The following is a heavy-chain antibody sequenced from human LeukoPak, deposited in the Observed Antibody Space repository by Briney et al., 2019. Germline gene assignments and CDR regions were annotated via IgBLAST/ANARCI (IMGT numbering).Heavy chain of an antibody. J-gene: IGHJ4*02. CDR1: GFTLSSYA. Sequence: QAGGSLRLSCAASGFTLSSYAMTWVRQAPGRGLEWVSSVDGGGGGTYYADSVKGRFTISRDNSKNALYLQMNSLRAEDTALYYCARGLGYSYGYGIDYWGQGTLVTVSS. D-gene: IGHD5-18*01. CDR3: ARGLGYSYGYGIDY. CDR2: VDGGGGGT. V-gene: IGHV3-23*01.